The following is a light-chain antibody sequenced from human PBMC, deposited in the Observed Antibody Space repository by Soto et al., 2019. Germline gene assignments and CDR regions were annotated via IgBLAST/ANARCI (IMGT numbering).Light chain of an antibody. CDR3: SSYTNSGTWV. CDR1: SSNIGGYNY. V-gene: IGLV2-14*01. CDR2: EVS. Sequence: QSALTQPASVSGSPGQSITISCTGSSSNIGGYNYVSWYQQSPGKAPKLMIFEVSNRPSGVSNRFSASKSGNTASLTISGLQAEDDTDYYCSSYTNSGTWVFGGGTKLTVL. J-gene: IGLJ3*02.